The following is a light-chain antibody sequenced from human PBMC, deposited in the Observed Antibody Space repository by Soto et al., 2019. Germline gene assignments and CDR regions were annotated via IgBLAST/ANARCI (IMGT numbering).Light chain of an antibody. J-gene: IGLJ1*01. CDR1: SSDVGTYTY. Sequence: QSALTQPASVSGSPGQSITISCTGTSSDVGTYTYVSWYQQHPGKAPKLMIYEVSNRPSGVSNRFSGSKSGNTASLTISGLQAEDEADYYCCSYAGSNTYVFGTGTKVTVL. CDR3: CSYAGSNTYV. CDR2: EVS. V-gene: IGLV2-23*02.